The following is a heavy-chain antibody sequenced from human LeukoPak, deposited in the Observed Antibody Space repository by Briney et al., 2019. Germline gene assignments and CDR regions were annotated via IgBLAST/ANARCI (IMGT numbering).Heavy chain of an antibody. CDR1: GGSINSYF. CDR3: ASGSSWYWGY. CDR2: IYTGGST. J-gene: IGHJ4*02. V-gene: IGHV4-4*07. Sequence: SETLSLTCTVSGGSINSYFWTWIRQPAGKGLEWIGRIYTGGSTNYNPSLKSRVTMSVDTSKNQFSLKLSSVTAADTALYYCASGSSWYWGYWGQGTLVTVSS. D-gene: IGHD6-13*01.